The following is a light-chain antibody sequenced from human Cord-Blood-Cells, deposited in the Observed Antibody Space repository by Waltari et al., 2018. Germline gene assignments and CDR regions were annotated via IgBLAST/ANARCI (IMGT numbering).Light chain of an antibody. Sequence: DIQMTQSPSTLSASVGDRVTITCRASQSISSWLAWYQQKPGKAPKLLIYKASSLESGVPSRFSGSGSGTVFTLTISSLQPDDFATYYCQQYNSYLTFGGGTKVEIK. V-gene: IGKV1-5*03. CDR3: QQYNSYLT. J-gene: IGKJ4*01. CDR2: KAS. CDR1: QSISSW.